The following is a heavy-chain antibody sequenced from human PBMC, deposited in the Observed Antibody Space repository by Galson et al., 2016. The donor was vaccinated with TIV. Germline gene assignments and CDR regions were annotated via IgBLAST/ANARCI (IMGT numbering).Heavy chain of an antibody. J-gene: IGHJ6*02. CDR1: GGTFSTYV. CDR3: AGDRNTALDTYHQYYGMDV. CDR2: IIPLFGTI. Sequence: SCKASGGTFSTYVFNWVRLAPGQGLEWMGGIIPLFGTINYAQKFQGRVTITADESSTTVYMELNSLRSGDTAVYYCAGDRNTALDTYHQYYGMDVWGQGTTVTVSS. D-gene: IGHD5-18*01. V-gene: IGHV1-69*01.